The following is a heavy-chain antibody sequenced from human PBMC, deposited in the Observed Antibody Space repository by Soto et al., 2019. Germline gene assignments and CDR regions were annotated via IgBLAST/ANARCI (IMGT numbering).Heavy chain of an antibody. CDR3: TRGRIMITLRGAIIIDY. D-gene: IGHD3-16*01. Sequence: ASVKVSCKASGYLFTSSDINWVRQATGQGLEWMGWLNPTTGNTGYAQNFQGRVTMTGNTSISTAYMELSSLKSEDTAMYYCTRGRIMITLRGAIIIDYWGQGSLVTGSS. V-gene: IGHV1-8*01. J-gene: IGHJ4*02. CDR2: LNPTTGNT. CDR1: GYLFTSSD.